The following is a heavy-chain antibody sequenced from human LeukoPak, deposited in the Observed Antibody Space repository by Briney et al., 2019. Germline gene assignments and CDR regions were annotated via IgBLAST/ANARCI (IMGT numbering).Heavy chain of an antibody. CDR1: GFTFSSYS. Sequence: GGSLRLSCAASGFTFSSYSMNWVRQAPGKGLEWVSSISSSSSYIYYVDSVKGRFTISRDNAKNSLYLQMNSLRAEDTAVYYCARDRENYYGSGWTRNYYYYYMDVWGKGTTVTISS. D-gene: IGHD3-10*01. CDR2: ISSSSSYI. J-gene: IGHJ6*03. CDR3: ARDRENYYGSGWTRNYYYYYMDV. V-gene: IGHV3-21*01.